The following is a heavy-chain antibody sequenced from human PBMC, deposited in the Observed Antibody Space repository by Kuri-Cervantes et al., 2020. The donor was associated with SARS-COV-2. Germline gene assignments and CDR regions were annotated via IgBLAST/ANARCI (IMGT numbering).Heavy chain of an antibody. V-gene: IGHV3-23*01. CDR2: ISGSGGST. Sequence: GGSLRLSCTASRFTFNTYAMSWVRQAPGKGLEWVSAISGSGGSTYYADSVKGRFTISRDNSKNTLYLQMNSLRAEDTAVYYCAKDRLTVAGWGLHDPLYYFDYWGQGALVTVSS. CDR3: AKDRLTVAGWGLHDPLYYFDY. J-gene: IGHJ4*02. CDR1: RFTFNTYA. D-gene: IGHD6-19*01.